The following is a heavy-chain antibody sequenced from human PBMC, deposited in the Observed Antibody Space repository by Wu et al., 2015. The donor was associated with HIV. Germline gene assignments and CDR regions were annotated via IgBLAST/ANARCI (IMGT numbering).Heavy chain of an antibody. CDR1: GGTFSSYA. Sequence: QVQLVQSGAEVKKPGSSVKVSCKASGGTFSSYAISWVRQAPGQGLEWMGGIIPIFGTANYAQKFQGRVTITADESTSTAYMELSSLRSEDTAVYYCAREDIVVVPAAISGGDDAFDIWGQGTMVTVSS. CDR3: AREDIVVVPAAISGGDDAFDI. J-gene: IGHJ3*02. D-gene: IGHD2-2*02. V-gene: IGHV1-69*12. CDR2: IIPIFGTA.